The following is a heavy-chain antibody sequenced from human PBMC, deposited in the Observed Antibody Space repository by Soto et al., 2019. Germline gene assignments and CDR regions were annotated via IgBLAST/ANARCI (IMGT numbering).Heavy chain of an antibody. CDR1: GFTFSDYY. CDR2: ISSSSSYT. D-gene: IGHD2-15*01. J-gene: IGHJ6*02. V-gene: IGHV3-11*06. Sequence: GGSLRLSCAASGFTFSDYYMSWIRQAPGKGLEWVSYISSSSSYTNYADSVKGRFTISRDNAKNSLYLQMNSLRAEDTAVYYCARDSRMMVAATYYYYGMDVWGQGTTVTV. CDR3: ARDSRMMVAATYYYYGMDV.